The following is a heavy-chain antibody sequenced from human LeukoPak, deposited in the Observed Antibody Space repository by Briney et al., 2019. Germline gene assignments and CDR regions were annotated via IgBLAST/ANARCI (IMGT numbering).Heavy chain of an antibody. V-gene: IGHV3-23*01. CDR2: ISGGGGNT. D-gene: IGHD3-10*01. CDR1: GFTFSSYA. CDR3: AKDAGSNGFDY. J-gene: IGHJ4*02. Sequence: PGRSLRLSCAAAGFTFSSYAMSWVRQAPGKGRKWVPAISGGGGNTFYADSVEGRFTISRDNSKSTLYLQMNSLRAEDTAVYYCAKDAGSNGFDYWGQGTLVTVSS.